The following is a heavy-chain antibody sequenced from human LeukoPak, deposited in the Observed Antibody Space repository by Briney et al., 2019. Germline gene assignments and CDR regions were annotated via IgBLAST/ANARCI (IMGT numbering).Heavy chain of an antibody. V-gene: IGHV1-8*01. CDR3: ARTSITMVRGGGNWFDP. CDR1: GYTFTSYD. CDR2: MNPNSGNT. J-gene: IGHJ5*02. D-gene: IGHD3-10*01. Sequence: GASVKVSCKASGYTFTSYDINWVRQATGQGLEWMGWMNPNSGNTGYAQKFQGRVTMTRNTSIRTAYMELSSLRSEDTAVYYCARTSITMVRGGGNWFDPWGQGTLVTVSS.